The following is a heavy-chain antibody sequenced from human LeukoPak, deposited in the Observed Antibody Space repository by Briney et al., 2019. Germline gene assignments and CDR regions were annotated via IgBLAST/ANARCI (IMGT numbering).Heavy chain of an antibody. CDR3: TRENYVPDY. D-gene: IGHD3-10*02. J-gene: IGHJ4*02. V-gene: IGHV3-7*03. Sequence: HTGGSLRLSCVASGYTFSPYWMSWVRQTPGKGLEWVASISNGGGATFYGDSVRGRFTVSRDDAKNSLFLQMNGLRSDDTAVYYCTRENYVPDYWGQGTLVTVSS. CDR2: ISNGGGAT. CDR1: GYTFSPYW.